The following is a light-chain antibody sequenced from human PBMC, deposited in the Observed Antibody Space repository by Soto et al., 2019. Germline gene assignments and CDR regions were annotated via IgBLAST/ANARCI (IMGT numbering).Light chain of an antibody. Sequence: QSALTQPASVSGSPGQSITISCSETSSNVGSYNLVSWYQQNPGKAPKVMIYEGSQRPSGVSDRFSASKSGNTASLTISGLQAEDEADYYCCSYAGSSTWVFGGGTKVTVL. CDR3: CSYAGSSTWV. V-gene: IGLV2-23*01. CDR1: SSNVGSYNL. CDR2: EGS. J-gene: IGLJ3*02.